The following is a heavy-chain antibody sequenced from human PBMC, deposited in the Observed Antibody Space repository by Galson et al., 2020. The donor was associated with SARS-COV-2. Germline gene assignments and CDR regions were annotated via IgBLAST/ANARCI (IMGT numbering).Heavy chain of an antibody. D-gene: IGHD3-10*01. J-gene: IGHJ4*02. CDR3: AKSGVGGSG. Sequence: GGSLRLSCAASGFTFSNFGMHWVRQTPGKGLEWVAFMRNDGSNKYYADSVKGRFTISRDDSKNTLYLQMNSLRTEDTAMYYCAKSGVGGSGWGQGTLVTVSS. CDR1: GFTFSNFG. CDR2: MRNDGSNK. V-gene: IGHV3-30*02.